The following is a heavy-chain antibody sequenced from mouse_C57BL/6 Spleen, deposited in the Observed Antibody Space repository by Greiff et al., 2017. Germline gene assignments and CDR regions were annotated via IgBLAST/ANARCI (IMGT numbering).Heavy chain of an antibody. J-gene: IGHJ3*01. CDR1: GYSFTGYY. Sequence: VQLQQSGPELVKPGASVKISCKASGYSFTGYYMNWVKQSPEKSLEWIGEINPSTGGTTYNQKFKAKATLTVDKSSSTAYMQLKSLTSEDSAVYYCASRDYGHPCAYWGQGSLVTVSA. CDR2: INPSTGGT. CDR3: ASRDYGHPCAY. V-gene: IGHV1-42*01. D-gene: IGHD1-1*02.